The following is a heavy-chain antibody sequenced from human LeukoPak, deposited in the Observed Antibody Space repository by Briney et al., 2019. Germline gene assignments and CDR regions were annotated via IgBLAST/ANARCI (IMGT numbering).Heavy chain of an antibody. V-gene: IGHV3-48*03. D-gene: IGHD3-16*01. Sequence: GRSLRHSCVISGFTCRSYERNWVRQPPGKGLEWIAYIDTSGKTVYYADSVKGRFTISRDNDKDSVYLQMNSLRAEDTGVYYCARERNYYDRFYYYYYGMDIWGQGTTVTVSS. J-gene: IGHJ6*02. CDR3: ARERNYYDRFYYYYYGMDI. CDR2: IDTSGKTV. CDR1: GFTCRSYE.